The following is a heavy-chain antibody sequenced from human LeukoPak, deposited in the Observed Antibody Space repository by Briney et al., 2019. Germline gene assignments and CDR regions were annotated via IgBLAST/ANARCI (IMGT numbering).Heavy chain of an antibody. V-gene: IGHV3-23*01. CDR2: ISGSGGST. CDR3: AKDEGWLQFDSGDY. Sequence: QSGGSLRLSCAASGFTFSSYAMSWVRQAPGKGLEWVSAISGSGGSTYYADSVKGRFTISRDNSKNTLYLQMNSLRAEDTAVYYCAKDEGWLQFDSGDYWGQGTLVTVSS. D-gene: IGHD5-24*01. CDR1: GFTFSSYA. J-gene: IGHJ4*02.